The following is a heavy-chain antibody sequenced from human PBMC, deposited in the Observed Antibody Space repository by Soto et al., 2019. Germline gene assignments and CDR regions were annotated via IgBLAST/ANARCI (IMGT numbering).Heavy chain of an antibody. CDR1: GVSFSRYV. D-gene: IGHD6-13*01. CDR3: ARATAVATLDTLLGIHGMDV. J-gene: IGHJ6*02. V-gene: IGHV1-69*01. CDR2: IVPTFGTS. Sequence: QVQLVQSGAEVKKPGSSVKVSCKASGVSFSRYVISWVRQAPGQGLEWMGGIVPTFGTSNHAQKFQGRLTITADESTSTAYMELRSLRSEDTVVYYCARATAVATLDTLLGIHGMDVWGQGTTVTVS.